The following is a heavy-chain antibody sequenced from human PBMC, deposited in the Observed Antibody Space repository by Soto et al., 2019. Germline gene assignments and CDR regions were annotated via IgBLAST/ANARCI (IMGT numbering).Heavy chain of an antibody. Sequence: EVQLVESGGGLVQPGGSLRLSCAASGFTFSSYSMNWVREAPGKGLEWVSYISSSSSTIYYADSVKGRFTISRDNAKNSLYLQMNSLRDEDTAVYYCARDGYCSNGVCTFDYWGQGTLVTVSS. CDR3: ARDGYCSNGVCTFDY. CDR1: GFTFSSYS. CDR2: ISSSSSTI. D-gene: IGHD2-8*01. J-gene: IGHJ4*02. V-gene: IGHV3-48*02.